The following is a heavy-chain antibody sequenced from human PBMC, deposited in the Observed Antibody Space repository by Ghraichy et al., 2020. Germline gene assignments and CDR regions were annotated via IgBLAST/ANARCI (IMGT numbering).Heavy chain of an antibody. Sequence: ETLSLTCAASGFTVSSNYMSWVRQAPGKGLEWVSVIYSGGSTYYADSVKGRFTISRDNSKNTLYLQMNSLRAEDTAVYYCARDTIYDILTGYHRDAFDIWGQGTMVTVSS. V-gene: IGHV3-66*01. CDR3: ARDTIYDILTGYHRDAFDI. CDR1: GFTVSSNY. D-gene: IGHD3-9*01. CDR2: IYSGGST. J-gene: IGHJ3*02.